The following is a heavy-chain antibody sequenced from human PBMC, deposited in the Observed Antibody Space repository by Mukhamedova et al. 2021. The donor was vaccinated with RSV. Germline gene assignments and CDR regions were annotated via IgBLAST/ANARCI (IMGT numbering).Heavy chain of an antibody. Sequence: GERTYYAGSVKGRFTISRDNSKNTVYLQMDSLRVEDTAVYYCAKYRAYFYESSGYFDYWGQGTLVTVSS. D-gene: IGHD3-22*01. CDR2: GERT. CDR3: AKYRAYFYESSGYFDY. V-gene: IGHV3-23*01. J-gene: IGHJ4*02.